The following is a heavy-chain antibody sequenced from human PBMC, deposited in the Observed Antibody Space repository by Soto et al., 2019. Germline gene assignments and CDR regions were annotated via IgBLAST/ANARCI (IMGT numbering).Heavy chain of an antibody. CDR2: IYYSGST. Sequence: SETLSLTCTVSGGSISNYYWSWIRQPPGKGLEWIGYIYYSGSTNYNPSLKSRVTISVDTSKNQFSLKLSSVTAADTAVYYCACQVVAAELEYWGQGTLVTVSS. D-gene: IGHD2-15*01. CDR3: ACQVVAAELEY. J-gene: IGHJ4*02. CDR1: GGSISNYY. V-gene: IGHV4-59*01.